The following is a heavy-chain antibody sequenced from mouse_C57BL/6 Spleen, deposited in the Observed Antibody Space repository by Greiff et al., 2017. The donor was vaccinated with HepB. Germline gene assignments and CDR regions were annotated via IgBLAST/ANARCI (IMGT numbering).Heavy chain of an antibody. CDR1: GYTFTSYW. D-gene: IGHD2-1*01. CDR3: ARKVYGNYDEYYFDY. J-gene: IGHJ2*01. CDR2: IHPNSGST. Sequence: QVQLQQPGAELVKPGASVKLSCKASGYTFTSYWMHWVKQRPGQGLEWIGMIHPNSGSTNYNEKFKSKATLTVDKSSSTAYMQLSSLTSEDSAVYYCARKVYGNYDEYYFDYWGQGTTLTVSS. V-gene: IGHV1-64*01.